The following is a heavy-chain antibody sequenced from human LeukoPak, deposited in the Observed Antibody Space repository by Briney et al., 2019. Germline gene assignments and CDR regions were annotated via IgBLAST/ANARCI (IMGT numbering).Heavy chain of an antibody. D-gene: IGHD4-17*01. CDR3: AREGDIYGVSLMAWFDP. Sequence: ASVKVFCKASGYTFTSYDINWVRQATGQGLEWMGWMNPNSGNTGYAQKFQGRVTMTRNTSISTAYMELSSLRSEDTAVYYCAREGDIYGVSLMAWFDPWGQGTLVTVSS. V-gene: IGHV1-8*01. CDR2: MNPNSGNT. J-gene: IGHJ5*02. CDR1: GYTFTSYD.